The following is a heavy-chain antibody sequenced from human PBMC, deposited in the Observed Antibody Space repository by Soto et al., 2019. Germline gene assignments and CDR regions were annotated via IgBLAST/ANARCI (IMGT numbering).Heavy chain of an antibody. J-gene: IGHJ4*02. CDR1: GYTFTSYA. V-gene: IGHV1-3*01. D-gene: IGHD2-15*01. CDR3: ARADCRGGSCYPTFDY. Sequence: ASVKVSCKASGYTFTSYAMHWVRQAPGQRLEWMGWINAGNGDTKYSQKFQGRVTITRDTSASTAYMELSSLRSEDTAVYYCARADCRGGSCYPTFDYWGQGILVTVSS. CDR2: INAGNGDT.